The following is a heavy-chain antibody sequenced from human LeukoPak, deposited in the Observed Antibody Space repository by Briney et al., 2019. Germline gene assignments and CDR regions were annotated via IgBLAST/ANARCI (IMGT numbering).Heavy chain of an antibody. V-gene: IGHV1-2*04. J-gene: IGHJ6*02. CDR1: GYTFTGYY. Sequence: VASVKVSCKASGYTFTGYYVHWVRQAPGQGLEWMGWINPNSGGTNYAQKFQGWVTMTRDTSISTAYMELSRLRSDDTAVYYCAGDRSFEGTYYYGSELYGMDVWGQGTTVTVSS. D-gene: IGHD3-10*01. CDR3: AGDRSFEGTYYYGSELYGMDV. CDR2: INPNSGGT.